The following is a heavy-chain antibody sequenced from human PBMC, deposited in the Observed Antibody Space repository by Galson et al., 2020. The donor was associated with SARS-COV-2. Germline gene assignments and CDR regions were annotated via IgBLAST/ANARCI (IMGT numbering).Heavy chain of an antibody. CDR1: GFTFSDYE. J-gene: IGHJ3*01. D-gene: IGHD2-15*01. CDR3: AREDDCSGGSCYSGMGAFDF. Sequence: GESLKISCAASGFTFSDYEMIWVRRAPGRGLEWLSYISSSGSAIYYADSVKGRFTISRDNAMNSLSLQMNSLRAEDTAVYYCAREDDCSGGSCYSGMGAFDFWGQGTMVTVSS. V-gene: IGHV3-48*03. CDR2: ISSSGSAI.